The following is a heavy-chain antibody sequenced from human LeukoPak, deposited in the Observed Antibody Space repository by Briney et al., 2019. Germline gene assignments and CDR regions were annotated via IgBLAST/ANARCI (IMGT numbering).Heavy chain of an antibody. J-gene: IGHJ6*03. CDR3: ARGRGTIGSNRDFYFYYYMDI. V-gene: IGHV1-3*03. D-gene: IGHD2-21*01. Sequence: ASVKVSCKASGYTFTNYAMHWVRLAPGQRLQWVGWINLFNGNTKYSQYFEDRVTITRDTSASTVYMELSSLRPDDMAVYYCARGRGTIGSNRDFYFYYYMDIWGNGTTVTVSS. CDR1: GYTFTNYA. CDR2: INLFNGNT.